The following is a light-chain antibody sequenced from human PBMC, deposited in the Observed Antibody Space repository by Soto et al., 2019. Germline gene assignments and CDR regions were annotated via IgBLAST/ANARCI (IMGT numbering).Light chain of an antibody. V-gene: IGKV3-15*01. CDR1: QSINSN. CDR2: RAS. J-gene: IGKJ2*01. Sequence: EIVMTQSPATLSLSPGERATLSCRASQSINSNLAWYQQKPGQAPRLFMFRASSRATGIPARFSGSGSGTEFNLTISSLQSEDFAVYYCQQYFSYSPYTFGQGTNLEIK. CDR3: QQYFSYSPYT.